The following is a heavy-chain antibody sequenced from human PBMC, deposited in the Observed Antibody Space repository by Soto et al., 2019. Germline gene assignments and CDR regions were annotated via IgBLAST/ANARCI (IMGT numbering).Heavy chain of an antibody. J-gene: IGHJ4*02. Sequence: SETLSLTCAVSGGSISSGGYSWSWIRQPPGKGLEWIGYIYHSGSTYYNPSLKSRVTISVDRSKNQFSLKLSSVTAADTAVYYCARVYSSGYYSTFDYWGQGTLVTVSS. CDR1: GGSISSGGYS. CDR3: ARVYSSGYYSTFDY. V-gene: IGHV4-30-2*01. D-gene: IGHD3-22*01. CDR2: IYHSGST.